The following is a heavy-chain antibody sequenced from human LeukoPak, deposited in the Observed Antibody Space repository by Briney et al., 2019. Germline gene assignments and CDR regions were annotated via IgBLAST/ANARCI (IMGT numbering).Heavy chain of an antibody. J-gene: IGHJ4*02. CDR3: AKENLWNAGYYFDY. V-gene: IGHV3-15*01. D-gene: IGHD1-1*01. CDR1: GFTFSNAW. CDR2: IKSKTDGGTT. Sequence: GGSLRLSCAASGFTFSNAWMSWVRQAPGKGLEWVGRIKSKTDGGTTDYAAPVKGRFTISRDDSKNTLYLQMNSLRAGDTAVYYCAKENLWNAGYYFDYWGQGTLVTVSS.